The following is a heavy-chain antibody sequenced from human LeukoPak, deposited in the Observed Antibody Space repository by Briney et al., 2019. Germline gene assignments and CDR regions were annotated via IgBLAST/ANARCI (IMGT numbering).Heavy chain of an antibody. J-gene: IGHJ4*02. CDR2: INPNSGGT. CDR1: GYTFTGYY. Sequence: ASVKVSCKASGYTFTGYYMHWVRQAPGQGLEWMGWINPNSGGTNYAQKFQGRVTMTRDTSISTAHMELSRLRSDDTAVYYCARVGYSSGWYDYWGQGTLVTVSS. D-gene: IGHD6-19*01. V-gene: IGHV1-2*02. CDR3: ARVGYSSGWYDY.